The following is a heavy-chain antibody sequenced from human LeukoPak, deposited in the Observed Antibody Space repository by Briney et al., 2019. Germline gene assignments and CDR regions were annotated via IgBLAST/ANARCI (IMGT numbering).Heavy chain of an antibody. D-gene: IGHD2-2*01. CDR3: ARDGEYCSSTSCSWHYGMDV. Sequence: AASVTVSCKASGGTFSSYAISWVRQAPGQGLEWMGGIIPVFGTANYAQKFQGRVTITADESTSTAYMELSSLRSEDTAVYYCARDGEYCSSTSCSWHYGMDVWGKGTTVTVSS. CDR2: IIPVFGTA. J-gene: IGHJ6*04. V-gene: IGHV1-69*13. CDR1: GGTFSSYA.